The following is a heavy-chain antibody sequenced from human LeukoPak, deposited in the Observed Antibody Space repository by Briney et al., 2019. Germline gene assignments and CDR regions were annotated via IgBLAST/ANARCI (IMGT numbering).Heavy chain of an antibody. CDR3: ATELREGY. V-gene: IGHV3-74*01. CDR1: GFTFSSYW. Sequence: GGSLRLSCAASGFTFSSYWMHWVRQAPGKGLVWVSRISSDGSTTSYADSVKGRFTISRDNAKNTLYLQMNSLRAEDTAVYYCATELREGYWGQGTLVTVSS. CDR2: ISSDGSTT. D-gene: IGHD1-26*01. J-gene: IGHJ4*02.